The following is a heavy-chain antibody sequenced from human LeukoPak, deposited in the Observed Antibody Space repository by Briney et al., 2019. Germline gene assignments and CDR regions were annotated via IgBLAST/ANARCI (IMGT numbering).Heavy chain of an antibody. CDR1: GGSISSGDYY. CDR2: IYYSGST. V-gene: IGHV4-39*07. D-gene: IGHD6-6*01. J-gene: IGHJ6*03. Sequence: SETLSLTCTVSGGSISSGDYYWSWIRQPPGKGLEWIGSIYYSGSTYYNPSLKSRVTISVDTSKNQFSLKLSSVAAADTAVYYCARAVGQLVRAGYYYYYYMDVWGKGTTVTVSS. CDR3: ARAVGQLVRAGYYYYYYMDV.